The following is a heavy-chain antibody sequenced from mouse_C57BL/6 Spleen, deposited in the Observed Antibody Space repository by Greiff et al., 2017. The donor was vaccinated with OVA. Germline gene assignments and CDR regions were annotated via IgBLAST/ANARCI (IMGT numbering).Heavy chain of an antibody. D-gene: IGHD2-4*01. CDR2: IDPNSGGT. J-gene: IGHJ3*01. CDR3: ARSLFYDYDGPFAY. V-gene: IGHV1-72*01. Sequence: VQLQQPGAELVKPGASVKLSCKASGYTFTSYWMHWVKQRPGRGLEWIGRIDPNSGGTKYNEKFKSKATLTVDKPSSTAYMQLSSLTSEDSAVDYCARSLFYDYDGPFAYWGQGTLVTVSA. CDR1: GYTFTSYW.